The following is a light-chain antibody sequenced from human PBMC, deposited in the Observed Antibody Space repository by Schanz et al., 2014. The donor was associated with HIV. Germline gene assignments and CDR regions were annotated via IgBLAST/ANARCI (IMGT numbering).Light chain of an antibody. CDR3: QSFDTNLRAVV. V-gene: IGLV1-44*01. Sequence: QSVLTQPPSASGTPGQRVTISCSGSSSNIGSNTVNWYQQLPGTAPKLLIYRNNQRPSGVPDRFSGSKSGTSASLAITGLQAEDEGDYFCQSFDTNLRAVVFGGGTKLTVL. CDR2: RNN. J-gene: IGLJ2*01. CDR1: SSNIGSNT.